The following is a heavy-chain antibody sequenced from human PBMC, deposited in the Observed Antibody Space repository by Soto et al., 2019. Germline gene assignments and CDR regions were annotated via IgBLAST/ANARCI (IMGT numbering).Heavy chain of an antibody. CDR2: IYYSGST. CDR3: ARAQAAYYFDY. Sequence: KPSETLSLTCTVSGGSISGYSWGWIRQSPGKGLEWIGYIYYSGSTNYNPSLKSRVTISVDTSKNRFSLKLSSVTVADSAMYYCARAQAAYYFDYWGQGTVVTVSS. V-gene: IGHV4-59*13. CDR1: GGSISGYS. J-gene: IGHJ4*02. D-gene: IGHD2-15*01.